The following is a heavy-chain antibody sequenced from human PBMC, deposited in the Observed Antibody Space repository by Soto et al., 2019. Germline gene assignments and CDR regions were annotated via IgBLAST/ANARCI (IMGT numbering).Heavy chain of an antibody. CDR2: IYYSGST. V-gene: IGHV4-59*01. D-gene: IGHD3-10*01. CDR1: GGSISSYY. J-gene: IGHJ5*02. Sequence: QVQLQESGPGLVKPSETLSLTCTVSGGSISSYYWSWIRQPPGKGLEWIGYIYYSGSTNYNPSLKSRVTISVDTSKNQFSLKLSSVTAADTAVYYCARVRYYGSGSYYSYNWFDPWGQGTLVTVSS. CDR3: ARVRYYGSGSYYSYNWFDP.